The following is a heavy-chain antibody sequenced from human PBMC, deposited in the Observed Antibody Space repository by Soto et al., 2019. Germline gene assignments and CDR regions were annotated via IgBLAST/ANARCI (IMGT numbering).Heavy chain of an antibody. Sequence: QVQLVQSGAEVKKPGASVKVSCKASGYTFTSYGISWVRQAPGQGLEWMGWISAYNGNTNYAQKLQGRVTMTTDTSTSTAYMELRSLRSDDTAVYYCAGDVDCSGDSCYFVPWFWGQGTLVTVCS. D-gene: IGHD2-15*01. CDR1: GYTFTSYG. CDR2: ISAYNGNT. V-gene: IGHV1-18*01. CDR3: AGDVDCSGDSCYFVPWF. J-gene: IGHJ4*02.